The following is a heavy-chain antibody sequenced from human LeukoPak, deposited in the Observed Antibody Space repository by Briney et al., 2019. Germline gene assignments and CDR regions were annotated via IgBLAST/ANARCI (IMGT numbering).Heavy chain of an antibody. CDR2: MNPNSGNT. D-gene: IGHD5-12*01. J-gene: IGHJ5*02. Sequence: GASVKVSCKASGYTFTSYDINWARQATGQGLEWMGWMNPNSGNTGYAQKFQGRVTITRNTSISTAYMELSSLRSEDTAVYYCARRATKGPRVADGQNWFDPWGQGTLVTVSS. CDR1: GYTFTSYD. V-gene: IGHV1-8*03. CDR3: ARRATKGPRVADGQNWFDP.